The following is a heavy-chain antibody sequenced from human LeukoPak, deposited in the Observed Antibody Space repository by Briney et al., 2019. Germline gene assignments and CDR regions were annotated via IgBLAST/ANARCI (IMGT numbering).Heavy chain of an antibody. J-gene: IGHJ3*02. Sequence: GGSLRLSCAASGFTFSSYSMNWVRQAPGKGLEWVSSISSSSSYIYYADSVKGRFTISRDNAKNSLYLQMNSLRAEDTAVYYWASSWDMVVTLFGAFDIGGQGTMVTVSS. CDR1: GFTFSSYS. CDR3: ASSWDMVVTLFGAFDI. CDR2: ISSSSSYI. V-gene: IGHV3-21*01. D-gene: IGHD4-23*01.